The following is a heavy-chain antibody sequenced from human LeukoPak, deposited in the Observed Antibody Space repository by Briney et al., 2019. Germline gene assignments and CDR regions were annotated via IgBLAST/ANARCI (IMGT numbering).Heavy chain of an antibody. CDR1: GGSFSGYY. D-gene: IGHD3-22*01. CDR3: ARFGSSGPYYYYGMDV. Sequence: SETLSLTCAVYGGSFSGYYWSWIRQPPGKGLEWIGYIYYSGSTNYNPSLKSRVTISVDTSKNQFSLKLSSVTAADTAVYYCARFGSSGPYYYYGMDVWGQGTTVTVSS. CDR2: IYYSGST. J-gene: IGHJ6*02. V-gene: IGHV4-59*01.